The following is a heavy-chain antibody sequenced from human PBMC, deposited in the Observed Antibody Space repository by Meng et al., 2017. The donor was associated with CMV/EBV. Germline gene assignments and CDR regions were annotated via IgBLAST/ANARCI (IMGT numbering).Heavy chain of an antibody. CDR3: ARGRFWSGYQRRGYYYGMDV. J-gene: IGHJ6*02. CDR2: ISAYNGNT. CDR1: GYTFTSYG. Sequence: ASVKVSCKASGYTFTSYGISWVRQAPGQGLEWMGWISAYNGNTNYAQKFQGRVTMTRNTSISTAYMELSSLRSEDTAVYYCARGRFWSGYQRRGYYYGMDVWGQGTTVTVSS. V-gene: IGHV1-18*01. D-gene: IGHD3-3*01.